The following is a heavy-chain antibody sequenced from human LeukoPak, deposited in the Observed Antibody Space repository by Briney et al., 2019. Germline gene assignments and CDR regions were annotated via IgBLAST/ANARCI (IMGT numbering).Heavy chain of an antibody. CDR3: ARGRYNWNAFDY. CDR1: GFTFSDYY. D-gene: IGHD1-20*01. Sequence: AGGPLRLSCAASGFTFSDYYMSWIRQAPGKGLEWVSYISSSGSTIYYADSVKGRFTISRDNAKNSLYLQMNSLRAEDTAVYYCARGRYNWNAFDYWGQGTLVTVSS. J-gene: IGHJ4*02. V-gene: IGHV3-11*01. CDR2: ISSSGSTI.